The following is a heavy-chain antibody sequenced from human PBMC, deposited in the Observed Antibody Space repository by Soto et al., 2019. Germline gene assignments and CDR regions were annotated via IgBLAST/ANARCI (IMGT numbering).Heavy chain of an antibody. CDR2: ISSSGYT. J-gene: IGHJ4*02. Sequence: LRLSCATSGFSFSNYAMSWVRQAPGKGLEWVAGISSSGYTYYVDSLKGRFTISRDNSKNSLYLQMNSLRAEDTAVYYGAKDLIDYSNSYFDYWGQGTLVTVSS. CDR1: GFSFSNYA. CDR3: AKDLIDYSNSYFDY. V-gene: IGHV3-23*01. D-gene: IGHD4-4*01.